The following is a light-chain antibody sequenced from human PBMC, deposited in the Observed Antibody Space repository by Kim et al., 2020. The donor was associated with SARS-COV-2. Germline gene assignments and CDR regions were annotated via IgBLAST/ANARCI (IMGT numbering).Light chain of an antibody. CDR2: HAS. V-gene: IGKV3-15*01. CDR1: QSVRSS. CDR3: QQYHDWPRT. J-gene: IGKJ1*01. Sequence: IVMTQSPVTLSASPGERGTLSCRASQSVRSSVAWYRQKPGQAPRLLFYHASTRAAGIPGRFSAGGSGTEFTLTITTLQSEDFAVYYCQQYHDWPRTFGQGTKVDIK.